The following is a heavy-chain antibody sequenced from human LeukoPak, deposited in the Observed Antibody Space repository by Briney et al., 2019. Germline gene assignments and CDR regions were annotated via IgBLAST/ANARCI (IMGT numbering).Heavy chain of an antibody. CDR2: IGTAGDT. CDR1: GFTFSSSD. CDR3: ARAGYSSGWYAFDD. V-gene: IGHV3-13*04. D-gene: IGHD6-19*01. J-gene: IGHJ4*02. Sequence: GGSLRLSCAASGFTFSSSDMHWVRQTTGKGLEWVSAIGTAGDTFYPGSVKGRFTISRENAKNSLYLQMNNLRAGDTAVYYCARAGYSSGWYAFDDWGQGTLVTVSS.